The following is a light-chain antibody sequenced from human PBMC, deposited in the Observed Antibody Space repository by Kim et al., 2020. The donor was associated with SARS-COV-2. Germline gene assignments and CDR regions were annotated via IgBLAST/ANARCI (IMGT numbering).Light chain of an antibody. CDR2: AAS. CDR3: QHLKNYPLS. Sequence: ASVRDRVTITCRASQDIGTYVAWYQQEPGTAPNLLIYAASILQGGVPSRFSGSGAGTDFTLTISSLQPDDFATYFCQHLKNYPLSFGGGTKVDIK. CDR1: QDIGTY. V-gene: IGKV1-9*01. J-gene: IGKJ4*01.